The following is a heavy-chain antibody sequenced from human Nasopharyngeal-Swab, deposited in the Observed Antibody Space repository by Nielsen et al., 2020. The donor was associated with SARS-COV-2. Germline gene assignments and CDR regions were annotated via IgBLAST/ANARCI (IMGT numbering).Heavy chain of an antibody. CDR2: ISWNSGSI. CDR3: AKWDYYGSGRDY. V-gene: IGHV3-9*01. CDR1: GFTFDDYA. D-gene: IGHD3-10*01. J-gene: IGHJ4*02. Sequence: GGSLRLSCAASGFTFDDYAMHWVRQAPGKGLEWVSGISWNSGSIGYADPVKGRFTISRDNAKNSLYLQMNSLRAEDTALYYCAKWDYYGSGRDYWGQGTLVTVSS.